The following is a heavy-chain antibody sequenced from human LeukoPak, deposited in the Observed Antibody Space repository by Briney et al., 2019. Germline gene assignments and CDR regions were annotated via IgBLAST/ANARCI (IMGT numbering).Heavy chain of an antibody. CDR2: ISYDGSNK. J-gene: IGHJ4*02. D-gene: IGHD6-13*01. CDR3: AKDAYSGSGFPHDFDY. Sequence: PGGSLRLSCAASGFTFSSYGMHWVRQAPGKGLEWVAVISYDGSNKYYADSVKGRFTISRDNSKNTLYLQMNSLRAEDTAVYYCAKDAYSGSGFPHDFDYWGQGTLVTVSS. V-gene: IGHV3-30*18. CDR1: GFTFSSYG.